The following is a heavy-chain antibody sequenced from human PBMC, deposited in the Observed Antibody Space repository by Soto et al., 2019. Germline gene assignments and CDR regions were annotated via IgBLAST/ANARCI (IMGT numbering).Heavy chain of an antibody. J-gene: IGHJ6*02. D-gene: IGHD6-6*01. V-gene: IGHV5-10-1*01. CDR2: IDPSDSYT. CDR1: GYSFTSYW. CDR3: AGGGSSSYYYYGMDV. Sequence: GESLKISCKGSGYSFTSYWISWVRQMPGKGLEWMGRIDPSDSYTNYSPSFQGRVTISADKSISTAYLQWSSLKASDTAMYYCAGGGSSSYYYYGMDVWGQGTTVTVSS.